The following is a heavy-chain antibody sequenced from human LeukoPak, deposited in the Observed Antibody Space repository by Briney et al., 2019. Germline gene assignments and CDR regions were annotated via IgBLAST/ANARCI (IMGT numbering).Heavy chain of an antibody. CDR3: ARSPYYDILTGYFAPQYAFDI. CDR1: GGSVSSGNYY. V-gene: IGHV4-61*01. Sequence: SETLSLTCTVSGGSVSSGNYYWSWIRQPPGKGLEWIGYIYYSGSTNYNPSLKSRVTISVDTSKNQFSLKLSSVTAADTAVYYCARSPYYDILTGYFAPQYAFDIWGQGTMVTVSS. CDR2: IYYSGST. J-gene: IGHJ3*02. D-gene: IGHD3-9*01.